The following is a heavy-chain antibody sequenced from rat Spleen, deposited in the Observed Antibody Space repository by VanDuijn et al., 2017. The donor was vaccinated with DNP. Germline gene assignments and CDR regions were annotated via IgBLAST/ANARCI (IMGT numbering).Heavy chain of an antibody. Sequence: EVKLVESGGGLVQPGRSLKLSCAASGFNFNDYWMGWVRQAPGKGLEWIGQINKDSSSINYPPSLKDKFTIFRDNAQDTLYLQMSKLGSEDTAIYYCTKGPNYGGWSDYFDYWGQGVMVTVSS. V-gene: IGHV4-2*01. J-gene: IGHJ2*01. CDR3: TKGPNYGGWSDYFDY. CDR2: INKDSSSI. CDR1: GFNFNDYW. D-gene: IGHD1-11*01.